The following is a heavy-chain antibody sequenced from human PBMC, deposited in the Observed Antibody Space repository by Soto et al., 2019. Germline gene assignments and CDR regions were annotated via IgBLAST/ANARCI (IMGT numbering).Heavy chain of an antibody. D-gene: IGHD2-15*01. Sequence: GGSLRPSCAASGFTFNDYYMSLIRQAPGKGLDWVSYISSSGSTIYYADSVKGRFTISRDNAKTSLYLQMNSLRAEDTAVYYCARDYLGYCSGGSCPPPLDVWGQGTTVTVSS. CDR1: GFTFNDYY. V-gene: IGHV3-11*01. CDR3: ARDYLGYCSGGSCPPPLDV. CDR2: ISSSGSTI. J-gene: IGHJ6*02.